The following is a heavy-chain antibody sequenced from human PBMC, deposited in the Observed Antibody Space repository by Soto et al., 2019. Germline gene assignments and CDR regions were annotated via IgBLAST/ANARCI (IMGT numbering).Heavy chain of an antibody. CDR1: GASISGYY. CDR2: IYATGTT. V-gene: IGHV4-4*07. D-gene: IGHD1-1*01. J-gene: IGHJ5*02. CDR3: VRDGTKTLRDWFDP. Sequence: SETLSLTCTVSGASISGYYWSWIRKSAGQGLEWIGRIYATGTTDYNPSLKSRVMMSVDTSKKQFSLKLRSVTAADTAVYYCVRDGTKTLRDWFDPWGQGISVTVSS.